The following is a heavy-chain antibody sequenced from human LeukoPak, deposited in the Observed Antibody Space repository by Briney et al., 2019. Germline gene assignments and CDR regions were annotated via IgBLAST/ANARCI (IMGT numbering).Heavy chain of an antibody. Sequence: GSLRLSCAGSGFTFNNYAMSWIRQPPGKGLEWIGYIYYSGSTNYNPSLKGRVTISVDTSKNQFSLKLSSVTAADTAVYYCARGAGYSSSNDYWGQGTLVTVSS. V-gene: IGHV4-59*01. D-gene: IGHD6-13*01. CDR1: GFTFNNYA. CDR3: ARGAGYSSSNDY. CDR2: IYYSGST. J-gene: IGHJ4*02.